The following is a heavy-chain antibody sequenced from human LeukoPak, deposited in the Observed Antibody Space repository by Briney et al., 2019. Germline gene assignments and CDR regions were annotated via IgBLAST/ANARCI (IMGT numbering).Heavy chain of an antibody. D-gene: IGHD3-9*01. V-gene: IGHV3-33*08. CDR1: GFTFSSYG. CDR2: IWYDGSNK. Sequence: GGSLRLSCAASGFTFSSYGMHGVRHAPGKGLEWVSVIWYDGSNKYYADSVKGRFTISRDNSKNTLYLQMNSLRTEDTAVYYCAKAEGYDILTGLDYWGQGTLVTVSS. J-gene: IGHJ4*02. CDR3: AKAEGYDILTGLDY.